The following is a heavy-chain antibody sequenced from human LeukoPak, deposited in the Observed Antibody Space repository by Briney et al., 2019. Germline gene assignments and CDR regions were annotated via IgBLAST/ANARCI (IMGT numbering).Heavy chain of an antibody. CDR3: ARPYYYDSRIDP. V-gene: IGHV4-30-4*01. Sequence: SHTLSLTCTVSGGSISSGDYYWSWLRQPPGKGLEWIAYMYYSGSTYYNPSLKSRVTMSADTSKNQLSLKLSPVTAADTAVYYCARPYYYDSRIDPWGQGILVTVSS. CDR1: GGSISSGDYY. J-gene: IGHJ5*02. D-gene: IGHD3-22*01. CDR2: MYYSGST.